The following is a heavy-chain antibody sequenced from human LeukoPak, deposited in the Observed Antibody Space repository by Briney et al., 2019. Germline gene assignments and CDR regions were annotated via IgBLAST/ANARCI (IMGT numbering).Heavy chain of an antibody. CDR3: ARFDHVWETHGMDAFDL. D-gene: IGHD1-26*01. J-gene: IGHJ3*01. Sequence: SETLSLTCAVSGYSISRGYSWGWIRQPPGMGLEWIGNMYHSESTHYNPSLKSRVTISAEPSKNQFSLKLSSVTAADTAVYYCARFDHVWETHGMDAFDLWGQGTMVTVSS. V-gene: IGHV4-38-2*01. CDR2: MYHSEST. CDR1: GYSISRGYS.